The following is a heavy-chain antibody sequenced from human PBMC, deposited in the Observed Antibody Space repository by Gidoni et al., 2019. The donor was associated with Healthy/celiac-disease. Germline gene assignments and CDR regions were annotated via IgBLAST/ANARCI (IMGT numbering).Heavy chain of an antibody. Sequence: EVQLVESGGGLVQPGGSLRLSCSASGFPFSSYAMHWVRQAPGKGLEYVSAISSNGGSTDYADSVKGRFTISRDNSKNTLYLQMSSLRAEDTAVYYCVKVGGRSNYDSSGYYYYFDYWGQGTLVTVSS. D-gene: IGHD3-22*01. CDR3: VKVGGRSNYDSSGYYYYFDY. CDR2: ISSNGGST. J-gene: IGHJ4*02. CDR1: GFPFSSYA. V-gene: IGHV3-64D*06.